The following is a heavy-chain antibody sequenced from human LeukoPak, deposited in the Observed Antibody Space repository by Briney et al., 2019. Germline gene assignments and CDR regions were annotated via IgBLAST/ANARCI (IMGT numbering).Heavy chain of an antibody. CDR1: GGSISPYY. V-gene: IGHV4-59*01. Sequence: SETLSLTCTVSGGSISPYYWSWIRQTPGKGLEWIGYVLYSGTTTNYNPSLKSRVTISVDTSKNQFSLKLSSVTAADTAVYYCARVGDWNDLVYWGQGTLVTVSS. J-gene: IGHJ4*02. CDR2: VLYSGTT. D-gene: IGHD1-1*01. CDR3: ARVGDWNDLVY.